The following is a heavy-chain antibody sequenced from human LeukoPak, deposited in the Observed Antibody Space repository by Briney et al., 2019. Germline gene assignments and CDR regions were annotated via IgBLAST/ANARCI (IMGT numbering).Heavy chain of an antibody. J-gene: IGHJ4*02. D-gene: IGHD3-22*01. CDR2: IYYSGSI. CDR1: GGSISSGGYY. CDR3: ARAILIYDSSGYYSLFFDY. V-gene: IGHV4-31*03. Sequence: SQTLSLTCTVSGGSISSGGYYWSWIRQHPGKGLEWIGYIYYSGSIYYNPSLKSRVTISVDTSKNQFSLKLSSVTAADTAVYYCARAILIYDSSGYYSLFFDYWGQGTLVTVSS.